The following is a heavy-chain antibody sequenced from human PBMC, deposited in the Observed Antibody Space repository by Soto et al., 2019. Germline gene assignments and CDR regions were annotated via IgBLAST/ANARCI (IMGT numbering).Heavy chain of an antibody. CDR2: IYYSGST. CDR1: GGSISSYY. V-gene: IGHV4-59*08. Sequence: SETLSLTCTVSGGSISSYYWSWIRQPLGKGLEWIGYIYYSGSTNYNPSLKSRVTISVDTSKNQFSLKLSSVTAADTAVYYCASQATVTPDYYFDYWGQGTLVTVSS. J-gene: IGHJ4*02. D-gene: IGHD4-17*01. CDR3: ASQATVTPDYYFDY.